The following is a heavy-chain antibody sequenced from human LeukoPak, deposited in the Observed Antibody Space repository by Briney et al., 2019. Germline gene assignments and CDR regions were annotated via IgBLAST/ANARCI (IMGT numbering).Heavy chain of an antibody. J-gene: IGHJ4*02. CDR2: IYYSGST. Sequence: SETLSLTCTVSGGSISSYYWSWIRQPPGKGLEWIGYIYYSGSTNYNPSLKSRVTISVDTSKNQFSLKLSSVTAAHTAVYYCSGNLCFGGDWGQETLVTVSS. D-gene: IGHD3-10*01. V-gene: IGHV4-59*01. CDR1: GGSISSYY. CDR3: SGNLCFGGD.